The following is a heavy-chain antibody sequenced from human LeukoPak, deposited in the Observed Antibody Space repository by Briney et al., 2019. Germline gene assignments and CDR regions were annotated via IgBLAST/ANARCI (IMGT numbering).Heavy chain of an antibody. V-gene: IGHV1-24*01. J-gene: IGHJ6*03. Sequence: ASVKVSCKVSGYTLTELSMHWVRQAPGKGLEWMGGFDPEDGETIYAQKFQGRVTMTEDTSTDTAYMELSSLRAEDTAVYYCASTFRDVRNYNYYMDVWGKGTTVTIFS. D-gene: IGHD3-10*01. CDR2: FDPEDGET. CDR3: ASTFRDVRNYNYYMDV. CDR1: GYTLTELS.